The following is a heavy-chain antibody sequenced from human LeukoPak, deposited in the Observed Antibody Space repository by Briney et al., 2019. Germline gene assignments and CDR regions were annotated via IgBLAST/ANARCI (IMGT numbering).Heavy chain of an antibody. CDR1: GGSISSYY. V-gene: IGHV4-59*12. Sequence: SETLSLTCTVSGGSISSYYWSWIRQPPGKGLEWIGYIYYSGSTNYNPSLKSRVTISVDTSKNQFSLKLSSVTAADTAVYYCARGASQALYYYYYMDVWGKGTTVTVSS. CDR2: IYYSGST. D-gene: IGHD2-21*01. J-gene: IGHJ6*03. CDR3: ARGASQALYYYYYMDV.